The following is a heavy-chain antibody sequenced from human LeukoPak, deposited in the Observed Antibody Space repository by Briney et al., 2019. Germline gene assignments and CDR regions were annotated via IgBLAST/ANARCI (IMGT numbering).Heavy chain of an antibody. CDR3: ARQIDYGDYAWFDP. Sequence: PSETLSLTRTVSGGSISSSSYYWGWIRQPPGKGLEWIGSICYSGSTYYNPSLKSRVTISVDTSKNQFSLKLSSVTAADTAVYYCARQIDYGDYAWFDPWGQGTLVTVSS. J-gene: IGHJ5*02. D-gene: IGHD4-17*01. CDR2: ICYSGST. CDR1: GGSISSSSYY. V-gene: IGHV4-39*01.